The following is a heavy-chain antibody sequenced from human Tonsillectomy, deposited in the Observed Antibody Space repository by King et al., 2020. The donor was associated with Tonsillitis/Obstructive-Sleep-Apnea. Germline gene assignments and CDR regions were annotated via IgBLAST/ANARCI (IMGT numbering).Heavy chain of an antibody. V-gene: IGHV3-23*04. CDR2: VYGGGYRT. Sequence: VQLVQSGGGLVQPGGSLRLSCAASGFTFSNYAMNWVRQAPGRGLEWVSSVYGGGYRTYYADSVKGRFTISRDNSKNTLYLQMDSLRAEDTAVYYCAKDSSVGDYSQEGTNFAHWGQGILVTVSS. CDR1: GFTFSNYA. CDR3: AKDSSVGDYSQEGTNFAH. J-gene: IGHJ4*02. D-gene: IGHD4-17*01.